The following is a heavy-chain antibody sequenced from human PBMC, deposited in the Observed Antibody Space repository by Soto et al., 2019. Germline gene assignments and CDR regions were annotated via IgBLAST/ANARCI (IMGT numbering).Heavy chain of an antibody. CDR1: GFAVSNTY. CDR3: ARDCSGGSCYPALGA. J-gene: IGHJ5*02. V-gene: IGHV3-53*01. D-gene: IGHD2-15*01. CDR2: IYSDGTT. Sequence: EVHLVESGGGLIQPGGSLTLSCAASGFAVSNTYMSWVRQAPGRGLEWVSFIYSDGTTCYADSVKGRFTISRDTSKNTLSLHMNRLRAEDTAVYYCARDCSGGSCYPALGAWGQGTLVTVSS.